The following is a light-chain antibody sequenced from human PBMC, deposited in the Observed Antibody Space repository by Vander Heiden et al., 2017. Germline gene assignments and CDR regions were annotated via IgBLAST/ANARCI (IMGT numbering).Light chain of an antibody. CDR1: QSVSSSY. J-gene: IGKJ4*01. Sequence: EIVLTRSPATLSLSPGERGTLSCRASQSVSSSYLAWYQQKPGQAPRLLIYGASSRATGIPDRFSGSGSGTDFTITISRLEPEDFVVYYCQQYGSSPPLTFGGGTKVEIK. CDR3: QQYGSSPPLT. CDR2: GAS. V-gene: IGKV3-20*01.